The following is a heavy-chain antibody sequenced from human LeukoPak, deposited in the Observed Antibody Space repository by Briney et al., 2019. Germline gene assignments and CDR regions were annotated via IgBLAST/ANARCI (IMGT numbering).Heavy chain of an antibody. V-gene: IGHV3-30*02. Sequence: HPGGSLRLSCVASGFSFSNYGTHWVRQAPGKGLEWVTFMQYDGSVEFYADSVKGRFTISRDNSKNTLYLQMNSLRAEDTAVYYCARAQYYPAAYMDVWGKGTTVTVSS. J-gene: IGHJ6*03. CDR3: ARAQYYPAAYMDV. CDR1: GFSFSNYG. CDR2: MQYDGSVE. D-gene: IGHD3-16*01.